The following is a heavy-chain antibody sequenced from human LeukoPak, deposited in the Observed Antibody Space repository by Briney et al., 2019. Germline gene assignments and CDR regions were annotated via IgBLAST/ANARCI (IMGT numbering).Heavy chain of an antibody. CDR3: ANSFLSYSSGWYNYY. D-gene: IGHD6-19*01. CDR2: ISYDGSNK. CDR1: GFTFSSYG. J-gene: IGHJ4*02. Sequence: GGSLRLSCAASGFTFSSYGMHWVRQAPGKGLEWVAVISYDGSNKYYADSVKGRFTISRDNSKNTLYLQMNSLRAEDTAVYYCANSFLSYSSGWYNYYWGQGTLVTVSS. V-gene: IGHV3-30*18.